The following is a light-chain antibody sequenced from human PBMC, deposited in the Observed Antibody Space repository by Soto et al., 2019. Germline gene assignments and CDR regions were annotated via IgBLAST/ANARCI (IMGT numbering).Light chain of an antibody. CDR2: GAS. V-gene: IGKV3-15*01. CDR3: QQYNNWWT. Sequence: EIGMTQSPATLSVSAGERATLSCRASQSVSSNLAWYQQKPGQAPRLLIYGASARATGVSVRFSGSGSGTEFTLTISSLQFDDSAVYYCQQYNNWWTFGQGTKVDIK. J-gene: IGKJ1*01. CDR1: QSVSSN.